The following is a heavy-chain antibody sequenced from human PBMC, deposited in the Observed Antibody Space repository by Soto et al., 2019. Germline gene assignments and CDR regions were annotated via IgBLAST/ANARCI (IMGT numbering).Heavy chain of an antibody. D-gene: IGHD4-17*01. CDR2: INHSGST. CDR1: GGSFSCYY. V-gene: IGHV4-34*01. J-gene: IGHJ6*02. Sequence: SETLSLTCAVYGGSFSCYYWSWIRQPPGKGLEWIGEINHSGSTNYNPSLKSRVTISVDTSKNQFSLKLSSVTAADTAVYYCARQPLSYGDNQGVYYYYGMDVWGQGTTVTVSS. CDR3: ARQPLSYGDNQGVYYYYGMDV.